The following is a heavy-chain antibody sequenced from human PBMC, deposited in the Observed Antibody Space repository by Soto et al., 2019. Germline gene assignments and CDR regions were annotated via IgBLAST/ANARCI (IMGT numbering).Heavy chain of an antibody. CDR2: ISSSGSTI. Sequence: PGGSLRLSCAASGFTFSSYEMNWVRQAPGKWLEWVSYISSSGSTIYYADSVKGRFTISRDNAKNSLYLQMNSLRAEDTAVYYCARDQRITIFGVIYFDYWGQGXLVTVYS. V-gene: IGHV3-48*03. CDR1: GFTFSSYE. J-gene: IGHJ4*02. CDR3: ARDQRITIFGVIYFDY. D-gene: IGHD3-3*01.